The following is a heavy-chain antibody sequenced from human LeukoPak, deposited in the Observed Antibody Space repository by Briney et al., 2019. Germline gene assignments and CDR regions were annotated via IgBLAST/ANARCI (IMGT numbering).Heavy chain of an antibody. CDR2: IYYSGST. D-gene: IGHD3-9*01. CDR3: ARGAPHHDILTGYFNY. Sequence: SETLSLTCTVSGGSISSGGYYWSWIRQHPGKSLEWIGYIYYSGSTYYNPSLKSRVTISVDTSKNQFSLNLTSVTAADTAVYYCARGAPHHDILTGYFNYWGQGTLVTVSS. J-gene: IGHJ4*02. V-gene: IGHV4-31*03. CDR1: GGSISSGGYY.